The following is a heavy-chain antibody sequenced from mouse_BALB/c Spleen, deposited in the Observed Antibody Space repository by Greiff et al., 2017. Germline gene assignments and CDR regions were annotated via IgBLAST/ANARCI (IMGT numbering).Heavy chain of an antibody. CDR3: ARPDYRSLRDY. CDR1: GFTFSSFG. V-gene: IGHV5-17*02. J-gene: IGHJ4*01. CDR2: ISSGSSTI. Sequence: EVKVVESGGGLVQPGGSRKLSCAASGFTFSSFGMHWVRQAPEKGLEWVAYISSGSSTIYYADTVKGRFTISRDNPKNTLFLQMTSLRSEDTAMYYCARPDYRSLRDYWGQGTSVTVSS. D-gene: IGHD2-14*01.